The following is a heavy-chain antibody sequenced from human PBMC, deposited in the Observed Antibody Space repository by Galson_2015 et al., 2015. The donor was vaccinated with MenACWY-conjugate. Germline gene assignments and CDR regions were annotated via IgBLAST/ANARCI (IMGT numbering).Heavy chain of an antibody. Sequence: LSLTCTVSGGSINSYYWSWIRQSPGRGLEWIGYIYSSGDTEYHPSLRGRVTLSVDTSQNQFSLKVSSVTAADTAVYYCARGLPGSGWHLLLDYWGQGTLVTVSS. D-gene: IGHD6-19*01. CDR2: IYSSGDT. CDR3: ARGLPGSGWHLLLDY. J-gene: IGHJ4*02. V-gene: IGHV4-59*01. CDR1: GGSINSYY.